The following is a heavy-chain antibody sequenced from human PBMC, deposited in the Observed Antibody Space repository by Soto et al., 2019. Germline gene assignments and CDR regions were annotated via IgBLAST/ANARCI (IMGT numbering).Heavy chain of an antibody. J-gene: IGHJ6*02. V-gene: IGHV4-30-4*01. Sequence: PSETLSLTCTVSGGSISSGDYYWSWIRQPPGKGLEWIGYIYYSGSTYYNPSLRSRLTISVDTSKNQFSLKLSSVTAADTAVYCCARLGPTTVPTSYFTDNYNGMDVWGQGTTVTVSS. CDR2: IYYSGST. D-gene: IGHD4-17*01. CDR1: GGSISSGDYY. CDR3: ARLGPTTVPTSYFTDNYNGMDV.